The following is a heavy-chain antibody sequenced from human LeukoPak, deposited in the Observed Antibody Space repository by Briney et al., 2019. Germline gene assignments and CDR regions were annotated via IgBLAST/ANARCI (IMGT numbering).Heavy chain of an antibody. Sequence: SETLSLTCTVSGGSISSSSYYWGWIRQPPGKGLEWIGSIYYSGSTYYNPSLKSRVTISVDTSKNRFPLKLSSVTAADTAVYYCARDREAAAGYIDYWGQGTLVTVSS. CDR3: ARDREAAAGYIDY. V-gene: IGHV4-39*06. D-gene: IGHD6-13*01. J-gene: IGHJ4*02. CDR1: GGSISSSSYY. CDR2: IYYSGST.